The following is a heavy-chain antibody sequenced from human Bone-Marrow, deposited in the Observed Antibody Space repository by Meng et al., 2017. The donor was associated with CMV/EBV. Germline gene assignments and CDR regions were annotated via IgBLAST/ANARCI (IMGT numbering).Heavy chain of an antibody. CDR2: IRYDGSNK. V-gene: IGHV3-30*02. D-gene: IGHD2-2*02. CDR1: GFLFSNYE. J-gene: IGHJ6*02. Sequence: GESLKISCAASGFLFSNYEMHWVRQAPGKGLEWVAFIRYDGSNKYYADSVKGRFTISRDNSKNTLYLQMNSLRAEDTAVYYCAKVRPRSSPDCSSTSCYTPYYYYGMDVWGQGTTVTVSS. CDR3: AKVRPRSSPDCSSTSCYTPYYYYGMDV.